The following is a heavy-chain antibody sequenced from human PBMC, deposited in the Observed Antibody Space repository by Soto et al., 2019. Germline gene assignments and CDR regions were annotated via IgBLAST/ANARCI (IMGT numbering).Heavy chain of an antibody. D-gene: IGHD2-2*03. CDR3: AKMEGMDPWAYSFDY. J-gene: IGHJ4*02. Sequence: EVQVLESGGGLVQPGGSLRLSCAATGFTFSDFAMSWVRQAPGKGLEWVSRIYGGGNGPHYADSVKGRVTISRDHSKNTLYLQMNSLRAEDTAVYYCAKMEGMDPWAYSFDYWGQGTLVTVSS. V-gene: IGHV3-23*01. CDR1: GFTFSDFA. CDR2: IYGGGNGP.